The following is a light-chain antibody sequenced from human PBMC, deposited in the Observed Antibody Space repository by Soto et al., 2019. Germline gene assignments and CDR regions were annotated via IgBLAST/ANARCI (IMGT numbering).Light chain of an antibody. V-gene: IGKV1-27*01. Sequence: DIQMTQSPSSLSASVGDRVTITCRASQGISNYLAWYQQRPGQVPKLLIYAASTLQSGVPYRFSGSGSGTDFTLTISSLQPEDVATYYYQNYNSVPGFTFGPGTKVDIK. CDR2: AAS. J-gene: IGKJ3*01. CDR1: QGISNY. CDR3: QNYNSVPGFT.